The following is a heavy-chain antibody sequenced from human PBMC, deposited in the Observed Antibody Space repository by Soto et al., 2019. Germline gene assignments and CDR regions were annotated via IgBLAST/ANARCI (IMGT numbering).Heavy chain of an antibody. J-gene: IGHJ4*02. V-gene: IGHV1-69*13. CDR2: IIPIFGTA. CDR1: GGTFSSYA. CDR3: ARGSFVVVTASLDY. Sequence: ASVKVSCKASGGTFSSYAISWVRQAPGQGLEWMGGIIPIFGTANYAQKFQGRVTITADESTSTAYMELSSLRSEDTAVYYCARGSFVVVTASLDYWGQGTLVTVSS. D-gene: IGHD2-21*02.